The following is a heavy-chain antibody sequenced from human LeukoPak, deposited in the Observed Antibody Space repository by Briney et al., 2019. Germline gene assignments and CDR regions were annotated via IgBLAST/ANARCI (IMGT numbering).Heavy chain of an antibody. Sequence: PGGSLRLSCAASGFTFRNYVIHWVRQAPGKGLEWVAVTSSDLNVKLYADSVKGRFTISRDNSRSTLYLQMNSLRPEDTAIYYCATSWGPDTSAFRWGRDGMDVWGQGTTVIVS. V-gene: IGHV3-30-3*01. J-gene: IGHJ6*02. D-gene: IGHD3-16*01. CDR3: ATSWGPDTSAFRWGRDGMDV. CDR1: GFTFRNYV. CDR2: TSSDLNVK.